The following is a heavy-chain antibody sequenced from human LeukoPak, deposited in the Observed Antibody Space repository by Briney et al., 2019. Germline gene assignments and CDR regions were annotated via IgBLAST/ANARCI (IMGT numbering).Heavy chain of an antibody. Sequence: PGGSLRLSCAASGFTFSSYSMNWVRQAPGKGLEWVSSISSSSSYIYYADSVKGRFTISRDNAKNSLYLQMNSLRAEDTAVYYCARDRGVAAGAAYNWFDPWGQGTLVTVSS. CDR3: ARDRGVAAGAAYNWFDP. CDR2: ISSSSSYI. CDR1: GFTFSSYS. J-gene: IGHJ5*02. D-gene: IGHD6-13*01. V-gene: IGHV3-21*01.